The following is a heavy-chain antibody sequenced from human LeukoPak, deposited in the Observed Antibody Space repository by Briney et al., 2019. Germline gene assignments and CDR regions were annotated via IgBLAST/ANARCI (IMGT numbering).Heavy chain of an antibody. D-gene: IGHD3-3*01. CDR3: ARDLEANTIFGVVPIDY. CDR1: GFTFSSYS. V-gene: IGHV3-21*01. Sequence: GGSLRLSCAASGFTFSSYSMNWVRQAPGKGLEWVSSISSSSSYIYYADSVKGRFTISRDNAKNSLYLQMNSLRAEDTAVYYCARDLEANTIFGVVPIDYWGQGTLVTVSS. CDR2: ISSSSSYI. J-gene: IGHJ4*02.